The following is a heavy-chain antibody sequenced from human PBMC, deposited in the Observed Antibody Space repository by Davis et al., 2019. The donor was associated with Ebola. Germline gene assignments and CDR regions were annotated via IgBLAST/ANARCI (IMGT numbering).Heavy chain of an antibody. CDR3: ASQRPPGYSYGW. V-gene: IGHV4-59*08. CDR2: IYYSGST. D-gene: IGHD5-18*01. CDR1: GCPISSYY. Sequence: PSETLSLTCTVPGCPISSYYWSWIRQPPGKGLEWIGYIYYSGSTNYNPSLKSRVTISVDTSKNQFSLKLSSVTAADTAVYYCASQRPPGYSYGWWGQGTLVTVSS. J-gene: IGHJ4*02.